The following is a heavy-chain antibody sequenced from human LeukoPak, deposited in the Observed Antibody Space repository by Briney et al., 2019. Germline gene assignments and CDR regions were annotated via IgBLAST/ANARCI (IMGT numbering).Heavy chain of an antibody. CDR3: ARDRGGYCSGGSCYRTDALDI. V-gene: IGHV3-11*01. D-gene: IGHD2-15*01. Sequence: GGSLRLSCAASGFSFSDYYMSWIRQAPGKGLEWVSYISSSDSTTYYADSVKGRFTISRDNAKNSLYLQMNSLRAEDTAVYYCARDRGGYCSGGSCYRTDALDIWGQGTMVTVSS. CDR1: GFSFSDYY. CDR2: ISSSDSTT. J-gene: IGHJ3*02.